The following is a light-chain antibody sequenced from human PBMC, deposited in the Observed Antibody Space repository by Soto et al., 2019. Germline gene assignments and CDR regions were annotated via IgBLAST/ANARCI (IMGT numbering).Light chain of an antibody. Sequence: DIQMTQSPASLSASVGDRVTISCRASQSISGYLNWYQQKPGKAPDLLISAASTLQTGVPSRFSGSGFGTEFTLSISSLQPEDFATYYCQQSFRARSFGQGTRWIS. CDR1: QSISGY. V-gene: IGKV1-39*01. CDR2: AAS. J-gene: IGKJ1*01. CDR3: QQSFRARS.